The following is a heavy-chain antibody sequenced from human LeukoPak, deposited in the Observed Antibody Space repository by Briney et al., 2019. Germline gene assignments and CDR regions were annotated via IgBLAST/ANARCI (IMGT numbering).Heavy chain of an antibody. CDR1: GYTFTGYY. D-gene: IGHD3-16*01. J-gene: IGHJ6*02. CDR3: ARDLVYDSPPSSMDV. CDR2: INPNSGGT. Sequence: ASVKVSCKASGYTFTGYYMHWVRQAPGQGLEWMGWINPNSGGTNYAQKFQGRVTMTRDTSISTAYMELSRLRSDDTAVYYCARDLVYDSPPSSMDVWGQGTTVTVSS. V-gene: IGHV1-2*02.